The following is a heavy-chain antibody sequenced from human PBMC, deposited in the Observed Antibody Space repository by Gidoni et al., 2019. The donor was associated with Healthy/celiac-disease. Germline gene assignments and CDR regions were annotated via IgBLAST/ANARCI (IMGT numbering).Heavy chain of an antibody. CDR3: ARGKQVFWSGYPYYYYGMDV. Sequence: QVQLQQWGAGLLKPSETLSLTRAVYGGSFSGYYWSWIRKPPGKGLEWIGEINHSGSTNYHPSLKSRVTISVDTSKNQCSLKLSSVTAADTAVYYCARGKQVFWSGYPYYYYGMDVWGQGTTVTVSS. D-gene: IGHD3-3*01. CDR1: GGSFSGYY. J-gene: IGHJ6*02. CDR2: INHSGST. V-gene: IGHV4-34*01.